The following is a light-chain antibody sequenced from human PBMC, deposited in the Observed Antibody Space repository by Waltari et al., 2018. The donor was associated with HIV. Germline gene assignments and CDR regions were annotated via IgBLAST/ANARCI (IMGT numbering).Light chain of an antibody. CDR3: CSYAGSSTVV. J-gene: IGLJ2*01. V-gene: IGLV2-23*02. CDR2: EVS. CDR1: NSDVGGYNY. Sequence: QSALTQPASVSGSPGQSITISCTGTNSDVGGYNYVSWYQQHPVKAPKRMIDEVSKRPSGVSNRCAGSKSGNTASLTISGLQAEDEADYYCCSYAGSSTVVFGGGTKLTVL.